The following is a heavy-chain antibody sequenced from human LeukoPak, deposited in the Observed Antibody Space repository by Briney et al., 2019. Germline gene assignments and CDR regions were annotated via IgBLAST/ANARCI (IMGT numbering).Heavy chain of an antibody. V-gene: IGHV4-4*02. D-gene: IGHD5-24*01. J-gene: IGHJ6*03. CDR2: IYHSGST. CDR3: ARVSVEGARFSFYYYMDV. Sequence: KASETLSLTCAVSGGSISSSNWWSWVRQPPGKGLEWIGEIYHSGSTNYNPSLKSRVTISVDKSKNQFSLKLSSVTAADTAVYYCARVSVEGARFSFYYYMDVWGKGTTVTVSS. CDR1: GGSISSSNW.